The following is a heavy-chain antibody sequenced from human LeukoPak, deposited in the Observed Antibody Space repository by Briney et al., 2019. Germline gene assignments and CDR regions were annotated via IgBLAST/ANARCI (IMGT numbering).Heavy chain of an antibody. CDR2: ISYGDGSNK. J-gene: IGHJ4*02. CDR1: GFTFRSFV. CDR3: SKERPEEYYASGSYFDY. V-gene: IGHV3-30*04. Sequence: GGSLRLSCAASGFTFRSFVMHWVRQAPGKGPVWVVAISYGDGSNKYYAHSGKSRFTISRDNSKYTVYLEMNSLRVEETAMYYCSKERPEEYYASGSYFDYWGQGTLVTVSS. D-gene: IGHD3-10*01.